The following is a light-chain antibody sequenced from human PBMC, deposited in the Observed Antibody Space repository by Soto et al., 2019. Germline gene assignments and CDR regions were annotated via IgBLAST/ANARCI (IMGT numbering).Light chain of an antibody. V-gene: IGKV1-39*01. J-gene: IGKJ4*01. Sequence: DIQMTQSPSSLSASVVDRVTITCRASQSISSYLNWYQQKPGKAPKLLIYAASSLQSGVPSRFSGSGSGTDFTLTISSLQPEDFATYFCQHGYSTPLTFGGGTKVDIK. CDR3: QHGYSTPLT. CDR2: AAS. CDR1: QSISSY.